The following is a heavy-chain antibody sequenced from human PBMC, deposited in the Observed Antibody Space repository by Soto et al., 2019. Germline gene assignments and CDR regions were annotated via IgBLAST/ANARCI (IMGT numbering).Heavy chain of an antibody. V-gene: IGHV3-21*01. D-gene: IGHD2-15*01. Sequence: GSLRLSCLASGFTFRTYTMNWVRHAPVKGLEWVSGIRGFSPYTFYAESVKGRFTISRDNAKNSLYLQMNSLGVEDTAVYYCARDRGYDAHDYYYNAMDVWGQGTTVTVSS. CDR3: ARDRGYDAHDYYYNAMDV. CDR2: IRGFSPYT. J-gene: IGHJ6*02. CDR1: GFTFRTYT.